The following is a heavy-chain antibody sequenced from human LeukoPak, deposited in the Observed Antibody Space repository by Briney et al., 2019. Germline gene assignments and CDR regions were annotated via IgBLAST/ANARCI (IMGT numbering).Heavy chain of an antibody. CDR3: ARLRGYSSG. D-gene: IGHD6-19*01. J-gene: IGHJ4*02. Sequence: SETLSLTCAVYGGSFSGYYWSWIRQPPGKGPEWIGEINHSGSTNYNPSLKSRVTISVDTSKNQFSLKLSSVTAADTAVYYCARLRGYSSGWGQGTLVTVSS. V-gene: IGHV4-34*01. CDR2: INHSGST. CDR1: GGSFSGYY.